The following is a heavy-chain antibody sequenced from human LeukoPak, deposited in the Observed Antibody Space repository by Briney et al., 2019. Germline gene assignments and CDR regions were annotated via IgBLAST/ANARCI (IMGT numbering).Heavy chain of an antibody. CDR3: ARIEGGWYPYYYYYYMDV. V-gene: IGHV3-23*01. CDR1: GFTFTSFA. D-gene: IGHD6-19*01. Sequence: GGSLRLSCAASGFTFTSFAMSWVRQAPGKGLEWVSTISRSGVATYYANSVKGRFTISRDNSKNTVYLQMNSLRAEDTAVYYCARIEGGWYPYYYYYYMDVWGKGTTVTVSS. J-gene: IGHJ6*03. CDR2: ISRSGVAT.